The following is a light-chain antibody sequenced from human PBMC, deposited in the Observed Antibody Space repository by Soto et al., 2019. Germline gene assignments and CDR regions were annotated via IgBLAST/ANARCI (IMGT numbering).Light chain of an antibody. J-gene: IGKJ5*01. Sequence: EIVMTQSPATLSVSPGERATLSCRASQSVNSNLAWYQQKPGQAPRLLIYGESTRATGIPARFSGSGSGTEFTLTISSLQSEDFAVYYCQQYNNWIDFGQGTRLEIK. V-gene: IGKV3-15*01. CDR1: QSVNSN. CDR3: QQYNNWID. CDR2: GES.